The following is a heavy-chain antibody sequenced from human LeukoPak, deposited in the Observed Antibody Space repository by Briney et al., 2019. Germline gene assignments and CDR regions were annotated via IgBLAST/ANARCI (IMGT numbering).Heavy chain of an antibody. V-gene: IGHV1-18*01. Sequence: ASVKVSCKASGYTFTSYGISWVRQAPGLGLEWMGWISAYNGNTNYAQKLQGRVTMTTDTSTSTAYMELSSLRSEDTAVYYCARDGGYCSSTSCYGHDMDVWGKGTTVTVSS. CDR1: GYTFTSYG. CDR3: ARDGGYCSSTSCYGHDMDV. CDR2: ISAYNGNT. D-gene: IGHD2-2*01. J-gene: IGHJ6*03.